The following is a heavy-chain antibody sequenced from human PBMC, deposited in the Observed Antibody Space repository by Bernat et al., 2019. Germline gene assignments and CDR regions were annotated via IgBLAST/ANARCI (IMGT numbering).Heavy chain of an antibody. CDR1: RFTFSNYS. CDR2: ISSSSTI. V-gene: IGHV3-48*01. Sequence: LVESGGGLVQPGGSLRLSCAASRFTFSNYSMNWVRQAPGKGLEWVSYISSSSTIYYADSVKGRFTVSRDNAKNSLYLQMNSLRAEDTAVYYCARELWLGIEAVGVDYWGQGTLVTVSS. CDR3: ARELWLGIEAVGVDY. D-gene: IGHD1-26*01. J-gene: IGHJ4*02.